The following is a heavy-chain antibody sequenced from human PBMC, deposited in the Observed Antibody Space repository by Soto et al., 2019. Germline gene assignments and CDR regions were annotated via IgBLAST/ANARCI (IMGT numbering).Heavy chain of an antibody. CDR2: VIPLRGTT. CDR1: GGTFNSYA. CDR3: ATERDGYQACYYYGMDV. Sequence: QVQLVQSGAAVKKPGSSVRVSCKASGGTFNSYAFSWVRQAPGQGLEWMGRVIPLRGTTNLAQKFQGRVTITADEATSTVYMGVSRLRSEDTAVYYCATERDGYQACYYYGMDVWGQGTTVSVSS. V-gene: IGHV1-69*01. J-gene: IGHJ6*02. D-gene: IGHD5-12*01.